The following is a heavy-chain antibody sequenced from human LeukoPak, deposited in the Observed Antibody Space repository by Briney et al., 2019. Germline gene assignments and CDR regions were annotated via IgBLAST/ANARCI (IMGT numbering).Heavy chain of an antibody. CDR3: ARDAWAAAGYFDY. V-gene: IGHV3-30*04. Sequence: GGSLRLSCAASGFTFSSYAMHWVRQAPGKGLGWVAVISYDGSNKYYADSVKGRFTISRDNSKNTLYLQMNSLRAEDTAVYYCARDAWAAAGYFDYWGQGTLVTVSS. CDR1: GFTFSSYA. J-gene: IGHJ4*02. CDR2: ISYDGSNK. D-gene: IGHD6-13*01.